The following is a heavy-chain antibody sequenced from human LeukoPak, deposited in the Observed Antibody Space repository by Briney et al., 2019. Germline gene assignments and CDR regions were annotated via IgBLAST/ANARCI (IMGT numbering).Heavy chain of an antibody. CDR3: AKSYKGYCSGGSCPDY. J-gene: IGHJ4*02. CDR2: IYYSGST. CDR1: GGSVSSGSYY. D-gene: IGHD2-15*01. Sequence: SETLSLTCTVSGGSVSSGSYYWSWIRQPPGKGLEWIGYIYYSGSTNYNPSLKSRVTISVDTSKNQFSPKLSSVTAADTAVYYCAKSYKGYCSGGSCPDYWGQGTLVTVSS. V-gene: IGHV4-61*01.